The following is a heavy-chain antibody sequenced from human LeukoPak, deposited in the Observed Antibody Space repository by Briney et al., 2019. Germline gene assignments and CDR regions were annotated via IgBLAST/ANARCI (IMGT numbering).Heavy chain of an antibody. CDR1: GYTFTSYG. D-gene: IGHD2-2*01. V-gene: IGHV1-18*01. CDR2: ISAYNGNT. J-gene: IGHJ4*02. CDR3: ARGEAPRKYRLLGGYFDY. Sequence: GASVKVSCKASGYTFTSYGISWVRQAPGQGLEWMGWISAYNGNTNYAQKLQGRVTMTTDTSTSTAYMELRSLRSDDTAVYYCARGEAPRKYRLLGGYFDYGGQEPLAPVPS.